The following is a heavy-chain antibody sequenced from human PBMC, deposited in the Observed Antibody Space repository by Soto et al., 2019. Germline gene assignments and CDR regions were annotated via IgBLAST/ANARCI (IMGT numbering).Heavy chain of an antibody. CDR1: GGSISSRSYY. V-gene: IGHV4-39*02. J-gene: IGHJ5*02. D-gene: IGHD4-17*01. CDR2: IYYSGST. Sequence: SETRSLTCTVSGGSISSRSYYWGWIRQPPGNRLEWIGSIYYSGSTYYNPSLKSRVTISVDTSKNQFSLKLRYLTAADTAVYYCATDDYGVNVGWFEPWRQGTLVTVCS. CDR3: ATDDYGVNVGWFEP.